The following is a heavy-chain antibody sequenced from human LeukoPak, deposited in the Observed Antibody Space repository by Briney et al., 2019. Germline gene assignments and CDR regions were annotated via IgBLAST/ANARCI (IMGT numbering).Heavy chain of an antibody. J-gene: IGHJ4*02. Sequence: PGGSLRLSCAASGLGFSSFSFNWIRQSPGRGLEWVSSITPTTSYIYYADSVRGRFTISRENAKNSLYLQMNSLRAEDTAVYYCAKVGSGWYGVDYWGQGTLVTVSS. CDR2: ITPTTSYI. D-gene: IGHD6-19*01. V-gene: IGHV3-21*01. CDR3: AKVGSGWYGVDY. CDR1: GLGFSSFS.